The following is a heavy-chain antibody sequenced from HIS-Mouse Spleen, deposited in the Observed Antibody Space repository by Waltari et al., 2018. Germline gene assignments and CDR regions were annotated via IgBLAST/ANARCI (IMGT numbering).Heavy chain of an antibody. V-gene: IGHV4-39*07. J-gene: IGHJ2*01. CDR1: GGSISSSSYS. CDR2: IYYSGST. CDR3: AREIPYSSSWYDWYFDL. Sequence: QLQLQESGPGLVKHSETLSLTCTVSGGSISSSSYSWGWIRQPPGKGLEWIWSIYYSGSTYYNPSLKSRVTISVDTSKNQFSLKLSSVTAADTAVYYCAREIPYSSSWYDWYFDLWGRGTLVTVSS. D-gene: IGHD6-13*01.